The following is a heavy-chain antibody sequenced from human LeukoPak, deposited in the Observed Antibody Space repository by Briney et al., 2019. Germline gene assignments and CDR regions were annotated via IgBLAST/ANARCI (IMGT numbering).Heavy chain of an antibody. V-gene: IGHV4-39*01. CDR2: IYYSGST. D-gene: IGHD3-22*01. Sequence: EASETLSLTCGVSGGSISSSSYYWGWIRQPPGKGLEWIGSIYYSGSTYYNPSLKSRVTISVDTSKNQFSLKLSSVTAADTAVYYCARRGYDSSGYYRNYWGQGTLVTVSS. CDR3: ARRGYDSSGYYRNY. J-gene: IGHJ4*02. CDR1: GGSISSSSYY.